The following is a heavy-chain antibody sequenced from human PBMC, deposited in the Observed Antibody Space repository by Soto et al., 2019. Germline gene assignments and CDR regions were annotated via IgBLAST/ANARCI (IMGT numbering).Heavy chain of an antibody. CDR3: VRVDKQLGTTFFDR. Sequence: PGGSLRLSCEASGFTFSKYSMTWPRQAPGKGLKWVSAISSNGAGTYYVDYVKGRFTVSRDNTKNTLNMQTHSLRAEYTAFYYCVRVDKQLGTTFFDRWGQGILVT. CDR2: ISSNGAGT. D-gene: IGHD1-1*01. CDR1: GFTFSKYS. J-gene: IGHJ4*02. V-gene: IGHV3-23*01.